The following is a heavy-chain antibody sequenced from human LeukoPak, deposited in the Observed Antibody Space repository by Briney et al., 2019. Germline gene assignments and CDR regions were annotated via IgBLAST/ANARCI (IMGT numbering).Heavy chain of an antibody. CDR2: ISDIGSV. V-gene: IGHV4-59*08. CDR3: AGHHPRNTVDF. CDR1: GGSISSYY. J-gene: IGHJ4*02. Sequence: SETLTLTCTVSGGSISSYYWSWIRQPPGKGLEWIAYISDIGSVNYNPSLKSRVTISLDTSKNQFSLKLSSVTAADTAVCYCAGHHPRNTVDFWGQGTLVTVSS. D-gene: IGHD2/OR15-2a*01.